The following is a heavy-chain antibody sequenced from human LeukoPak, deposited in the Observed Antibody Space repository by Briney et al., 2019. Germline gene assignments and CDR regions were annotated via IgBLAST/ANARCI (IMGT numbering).Heavy chain of an antibody. CDR2: IIPILGIA. CDR1: GGTFSSYA. V-gene: IGHV1-69*04. CDR3: ARDQWFGELLN. J-gene: IGHJ4*02. D-gene: IGHD3-10*01. Sequence: SVKVSCKASGGTFSSYAISWMRQAPGQGLEWMGRIIPILGIANYAQKFQGRVTITADKSTSTAYMELSSLRSEDTAVYYCARDQWFGELLNWGQGTLVTVSS.